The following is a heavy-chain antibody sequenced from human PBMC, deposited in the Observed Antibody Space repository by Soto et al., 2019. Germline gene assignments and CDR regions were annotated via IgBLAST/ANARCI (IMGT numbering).Heavy chain of an antibody. CDR3: AKMSYIVVVPAANLDY. J-gene: IGHJ4*02. CDR1: GFTFSSYA. D-gene: IGHD2-2*01. CDR2: ISGSGGST. V-gene: IGHV3-23*01. Sequence: GGSLRLSCAASGFTFSSYAMSWVRQAPGKGLEWVSAISGSGGSTYYADSVKGRFTISRDNSKNTLYLQMNSLRAEDTAVYYCAKMSYIVVVPAANLDYWGQGTLVTVSS.